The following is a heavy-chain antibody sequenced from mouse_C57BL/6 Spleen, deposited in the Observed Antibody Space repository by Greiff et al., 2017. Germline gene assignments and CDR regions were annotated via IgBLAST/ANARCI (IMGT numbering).Heavy chain of an antibody. CDR3: ARWVPFITTVVADY. D-gene: IGHD1-1*01. Sequence: EVQLQQSGPELVKPGASVKMSCKASGYTFTDYNMHWVKQSHGKSLEWIGYINPNNGGTSYNQKFKGKATLTVNKSSSTAYMELRSLTSEDSAVYYCARWVPFITTVVADYWGQGTTLTVSS. J-gene: IGHJ2*01. CDR2: INPNNGGT. V-gene: IGHV1-22*01. CDR1: GYTFTDYN.